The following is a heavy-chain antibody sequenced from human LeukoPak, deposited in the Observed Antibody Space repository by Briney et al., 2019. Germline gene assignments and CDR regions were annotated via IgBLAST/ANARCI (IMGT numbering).Heavy chain of an antibody. CDR2: IFSGGNT. J-gene: IGHJ4*02. CDR3: ARGDSAGGYYFDH. V-gene: IGHV3-53*04. D-gene: IGHD3-10*01. CDR1: GFTVSSSY. Sequence: GGSLRPSCAASGFTVSSSYMSWVRQAPGKGLEWGSIIFSGGNTYYADSVEGRFTISRHNSKNTLYLQMNSLGDDATAVYHCARGDSAGGYYFDHWGEGTLVTVSS.